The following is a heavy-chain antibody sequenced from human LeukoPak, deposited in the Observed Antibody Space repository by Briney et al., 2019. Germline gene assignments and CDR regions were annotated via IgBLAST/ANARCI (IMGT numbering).Heavy chain of an antibody. J-gene: IGHJ4*02. D-gene: IGHD1-20*01. Sequence: GGSLRLSCAASGFTFSSYNMNWVRQAPGKGLEWVSYISNSRTTIYYADSVKGRFTISRDNAKSLLYLQMNSLRAEDTAVYYCARPGEGDNWNPWVVWGQGTLVTVSS. V-gene: IGHV3-48*01. CDR1: GFTFSSYN. CDR3: ARPGEGDNWNPWVV. CDR2: ISNSRTTI.